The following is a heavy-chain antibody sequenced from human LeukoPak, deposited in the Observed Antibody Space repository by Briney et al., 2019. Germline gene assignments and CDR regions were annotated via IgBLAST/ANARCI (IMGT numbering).Heavy chain of an antibody. D-gene: IGHD6-13*01. Sequence: PSETLSLTCTVSGGSISSGDYYWSWIRQPPGKGLEWIEYIYYSGSTNYNPSLKSRVTISVDTSKNQFSLKLSSVTAADTAVYYCASAAAAGYYYGMDVWGQGTTVTVSS. J-gene: IGHJ6*02. CDR2: IYYSGST. V-gene: IGHV4-61*08. CDR1: GGSISSGDYY. CDR3: ASAAAAGYYYGMDV.